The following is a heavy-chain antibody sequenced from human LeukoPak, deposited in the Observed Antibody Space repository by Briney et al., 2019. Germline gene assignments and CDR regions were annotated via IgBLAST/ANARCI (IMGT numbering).Heavy chain of an antibody. CDR2: IHYSGST. CDR3: AKDTQYYYDGRGAFDI. V-gene: IGHV4-59*01. CDR1: GGSISSYY. J-gene: IGHJ3*02. Sequence: PSETLSLTCTVSGGSISSYYWSWIRQPPGKGLEWIGYIHYSGSTNYNPSLKSRVTMSVDTSKNQFTLKLRSVTTADTALYYCAKDTQYYYDGRGAFDIWGQGTMVTVSS. D-gene: IGHD3-22*01.